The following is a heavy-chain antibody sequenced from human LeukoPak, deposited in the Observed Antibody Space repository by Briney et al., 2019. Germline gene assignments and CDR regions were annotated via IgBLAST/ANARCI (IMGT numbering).Heavy chain of an antibody. D-gene: IGHD3-10*01. CDR3: ARDRRMVRGVKVETIGWFDP. CDR1: GFTFSDYN. J-gene: IGHJ5*02. V-gene: IGHV3-11*04. CDR2: ISRSGSTK. Sequence: GGSLRLSCAASGFTFSDYNMRWIRQAPGKGLEWVSSISRSGSTKYYADSVKGRFTISRVNAKNSLYLQMNSLRAEDTAVYYCARDRRMVRGVKVETIGWFDPWGQGTLVTVSS.